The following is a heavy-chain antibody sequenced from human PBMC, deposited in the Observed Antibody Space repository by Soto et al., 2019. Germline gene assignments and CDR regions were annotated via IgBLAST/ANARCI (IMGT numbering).Heavy chain of an antibody. J-gene: IGHJ4*01. CDR3: VNGASLAY. Sequence: EVQLLESGGGLVQPGGSLRLSCAASGFTFSTFDMTWVRQPPGKGLEWVSLIRGSSGSTYYADSVKGRFTTSKDISKNTLYLQMNGLKAEYSALYFCVNGASLAYWGHGSMVTVSS. CDR1: GFTFSTFD. D-gene: IGHD2-15*01. CDR2: IRGSSGST. V-gene: IGHV3-23*01.